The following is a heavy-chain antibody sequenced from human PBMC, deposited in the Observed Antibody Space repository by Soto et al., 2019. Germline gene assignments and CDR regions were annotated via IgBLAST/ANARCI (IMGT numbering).Heavy chain of an antibody. Sequence: QVQLQQWGAGLLKPSETLSLTCAVYGASLSGYYWTWIRQSPGKGLEWIAEINESASPNYSPSLKSRVTISIVTSKNQFSLTLSFVTAADTAVYYCGGGRHYGSGSYSIRSGFQYYLYIDVWGKGTTVTVSS. V-gene: IGHV4-34*01. CDR1: GASLSGYY. J-gene: IGHJ6*03. CDR3: GGGRHYGSGSYSIRSGFQYYLYIDV. CDR2: INESASP. D-gene: IGHD3-10*01.